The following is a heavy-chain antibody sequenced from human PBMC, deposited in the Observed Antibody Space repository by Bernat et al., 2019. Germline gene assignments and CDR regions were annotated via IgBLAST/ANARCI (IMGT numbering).Heavy chain of an antibody. J-gene: IGHJ4*02. D-gene: IGHD6-19*01. CDR3: AKDLGYSSGSEQLDY. CDR2: ISGSGGST. Sequence: VQLVESGGGVVQPGRSLRLSCAASGFTFSSYAMSWVRQAPGKGLEWVSVISGSGGSTYYADSVKGRFTISRDNSKNTLYLQMNSLRAEDTAVYYGAKDLGYSSGSEQLDYWGQGTLVTVSS. CDR1: GFTFSSYA. V-gene: IGHV3-23*04.